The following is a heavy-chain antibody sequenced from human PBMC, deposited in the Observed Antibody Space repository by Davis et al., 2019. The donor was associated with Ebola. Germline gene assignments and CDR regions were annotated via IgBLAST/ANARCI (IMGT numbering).Heavy chain of an antibody. Sequence: MPGGSLRLSCAVYGGSFSGYYWSWIRQPPGKGLEWIGEINHSGSTNYNPSLKSRVTISVDTSKNQFSLKLSSVTAADTAVYYCARDRRFGELLLRNDAFDIWGQGTMVTVS. D-gene: IGHD3-10*01. CDR2: INHSGST. V-gene: IGHV4-34*01. J-gene: IGHJ3*02. CDR1: GGSFSGYY. CDR3: ARDRRFGELLLRNDAFDI.